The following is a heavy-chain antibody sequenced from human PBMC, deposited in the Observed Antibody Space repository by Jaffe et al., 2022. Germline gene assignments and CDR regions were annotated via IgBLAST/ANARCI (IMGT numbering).Heavy chain of an antibody. CDR3: AHTLSWGTYDILTGYPRGYYMDV. CDR1: GFSLSTSGVG. Sequence: QITLKESGPTLVKPTQTLTLTCTFSGFSLSTSGVGVGWIRQPPGKALEWLALIYWDDDKRYSPSLKSRLTITKDTSKNQVVLTMTNMDPVDTATYYCAHTLSWGTYDILTGYPRGYYMDVWGKGTTVTVSS. J-gene: IGHJ6*03. V-gene: IGHV2-5*02. CDR2: IYWDDDK. D-gene: IGHD3-9*01.